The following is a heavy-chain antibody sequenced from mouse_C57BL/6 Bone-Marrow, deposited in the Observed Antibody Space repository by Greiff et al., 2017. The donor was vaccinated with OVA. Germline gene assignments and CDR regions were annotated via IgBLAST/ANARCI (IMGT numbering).Heavy chain of an antibody. V-gene: IGHV1-69*01. D-gene: IGHD1-1*01. J-gene: IGHJ2*01. CDR3: ASDTTGPYSFDY. Sequence: QVQLQQPGAELVMPGASVKLSCKASGYTFTSYWMHWVKQRPGQGLEWIGEIDPSDSYTNYNQKFKGKSTLTVDKSSSTAYMQLSSLTSEDSAVYYCASDTTGPYSFDYWGQVTTLTVSS. CDR2: IDPSDSYT. CDR1: GYTFTSYW.